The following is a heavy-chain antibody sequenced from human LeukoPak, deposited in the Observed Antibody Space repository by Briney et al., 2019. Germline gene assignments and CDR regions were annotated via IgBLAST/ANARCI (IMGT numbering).Heavy chain of an antibody. D-gene: IGHD4-17*01. CDR3: ARGTYGDKRFYYMDV. J-gene: IGHJ6*03. Sequence: GEPLKISCKGSGYSFTSYWIGWVRQMPGKGLEWMGIIYPGDSDTRYSPSFQGQVTISADKSISTAYLQWSSLKASGTAMYYCARGTYGDKRFYYMDVWGKGTTVTISS. CDR1: GYSFTSYW. CDR2: IYPGDSDT. V-gene: IGHV5-51*01.